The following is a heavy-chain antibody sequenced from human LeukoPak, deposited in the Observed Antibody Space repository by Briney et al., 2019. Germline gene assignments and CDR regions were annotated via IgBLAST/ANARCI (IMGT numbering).Heavy chain of an antibody. CDR1: GYRFTNYW. CDR2: IYPDDSDT. D-gene: IGHD2-2*02. Sequence: GESLKISCKGSGYRFTNYWIGWVRQMPGKGLEWMGLIYPDDSDTRYSPSFQGQVTISADKSVSTAYLQWSSLKASDTAMYYCAIGGDSTTSCYRCFDYWGQGTLVTVSS. J-gene: IGHJ4*02. CDR3: AIGGDSTTSCYRCFDY. V-gene: IGHV5-51*01.